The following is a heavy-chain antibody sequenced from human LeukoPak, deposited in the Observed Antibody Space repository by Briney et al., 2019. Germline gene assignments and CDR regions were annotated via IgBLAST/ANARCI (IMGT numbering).Heavy chain of an antibody. D-gene: IGHD1-26*01. V-gene: IGHV3-64*01. Sequence: GGSLRLSCAASGFTFSSYAMHWVRQAPGKGLEYVSAISSNGGSTYYANSVKGRFTISRDNSKNTLYLQMGSLRAEDMAVYYCARGIIRHVGATKFSYYYYMDVWGKGTTVTVSS. CDR3: ARGIIRHVGATKFSYYYYMDV. J-gene: IGHJ6*03. CDR1: GFTFSSYA. CDR2: ISSNGGST.